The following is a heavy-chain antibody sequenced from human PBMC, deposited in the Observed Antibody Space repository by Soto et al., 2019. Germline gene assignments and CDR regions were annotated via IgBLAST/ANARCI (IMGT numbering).Heavy chain of an antibody. V-gene: IGHV1-58*01. J-gene: IGHJ6*02. Sequence: SVKVSCKASGFTFTSSAVQWVRPARGQRLEWIGWIVVGSGNTNYAQKFQERVTITRDMSTSTAYMELSSLRSEDTAVYYCAARTDSLRSYYSGLDVWGQGTTVTVSS. CDR2: IVVGSGNT. CDR3: AARTDSLRSYYSGLDV. CDR1: GFTFTSSA.